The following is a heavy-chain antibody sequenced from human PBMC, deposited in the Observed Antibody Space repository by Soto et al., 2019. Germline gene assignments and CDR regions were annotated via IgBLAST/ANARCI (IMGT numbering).Heavy chain of an antibody. CDR2: ISGSGDTT. CDR1: GFTFSSYA. D-gene: IGHD4-4*01. CDR3: AKLQYFSNYAYYHYYMDV. Sequence: GGSLRLSCAASGFTFSSYAMSCVRRAPGKGLEWVSTISGSGDTTYYTDSVKGRFTISRDNSKNTLYLQLNSLRAEDTAVYYCAKLQYFSNYAYYHYYMDVWGKGTTVTVSS. J-gene: IGHJ6*03. V-gene: IGHV3-23*01.